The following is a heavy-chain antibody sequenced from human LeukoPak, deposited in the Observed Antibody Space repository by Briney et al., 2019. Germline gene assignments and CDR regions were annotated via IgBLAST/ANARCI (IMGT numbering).Heavy chain of an antibody. D-gene: IGHD1-26*01. CDR3: AKDRRGMGATAADY. J-gene: IGHJ4*02. CDR1: GFTFSSYG. Sequence: GGSLRLSCAASGFTFSSYGMHWVRQAPGKGLEWVAFIRYDGSKYYADSVKGRFTISRDNSKNTLYLQMNSLRAEDTAVCYCAKDRRGMGATAADYWGQGTLVTASS. V-gene: IGHV3-30*02. CDR2: IRYDGSK.